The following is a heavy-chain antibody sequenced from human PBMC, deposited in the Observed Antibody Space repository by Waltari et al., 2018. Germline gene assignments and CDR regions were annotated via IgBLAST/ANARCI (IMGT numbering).Heavy chain of an antibody. CDR3: ARGSSAAGLTRFDY. CDR1: GGSFSGYS. Sequence: QVQLQQWGAGLLKPSETLSLTCAVYGGSFSGYSWSWIRQPPGKGLEWIGEINHSGSTNYNPSLKSRVTISVDTSKNQFSLKLSSVTAADTAVYYCARGSSAAGLTRFDYWGQGTLVTVSS. J-gene: IGHJ4*02. D-gene: IGHD6-13*01. CDR2: INHSGST. V-gene: IGHV4-34*01.